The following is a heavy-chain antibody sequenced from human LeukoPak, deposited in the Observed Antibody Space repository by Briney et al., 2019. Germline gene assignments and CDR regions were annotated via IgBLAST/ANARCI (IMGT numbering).Heavy chain of an antibody. Sequence: GGSLRLSCAASGFTVSSNYMSWARQPPGKGLDWASVIYTGGSTYYADSVKGRFTISRDNSKNTLYLQMNSLRAEDTAVYYCARGASTKWMDYGSGSSNDYWGQGTLVTVSS. CDR1: GFTVSSNY. CDR2: IYTGGST. CDR3: ARGASTKWMDYGSGSSNDY. D-gene: IGHD3-10*01. V-gene: IGHV3-66*01. J-gene: IGHJ4*02.